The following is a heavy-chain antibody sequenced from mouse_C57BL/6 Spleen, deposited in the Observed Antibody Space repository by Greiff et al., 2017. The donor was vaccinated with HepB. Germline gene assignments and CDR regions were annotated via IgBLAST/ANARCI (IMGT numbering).Heavy chain of an antibody. CDR1: GYTFTSYW. CDR2: IDPSDSYT. CDR3: ARRGDDYGSSWAY. V-gene: IGHV1-69*01. D-gene: IGHD1-1*01. Sequence: QVQLQQSGAELVMPGASVKLSCKASGYTFTSYWMHWVKQRPGQGLEWIGEIDPSDSYTNYNQKFKGKSTLTVDKSSSTAYMQLSSLTSEDSAVYYCARRGDDYGSSWAYWGQGTLVTVSA. J-gene: IGHJ3*01.